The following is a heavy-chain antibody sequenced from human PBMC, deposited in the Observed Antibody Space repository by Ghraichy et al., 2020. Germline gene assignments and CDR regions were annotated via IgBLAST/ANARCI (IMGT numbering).Heavy chain of an antibody. CDR1: GLSFSSYA. D-gene: IGHD3-3*01. J-gene: IGHJ4*02. Sequence: GGSLRLSCAASGLSFSSYAMHWVRQAPGKGLEWVAVISYDGSIEHYTDSVKGRFTISRDNSRNTLYLQMINLRNEDTAVYYCVSGNTEWFPFYWGQGTLVTVSS. CDR2: ISYDGSIE. CDR3: VSGNTEWFPFY. V-gene: IGHV3-30-3*01.